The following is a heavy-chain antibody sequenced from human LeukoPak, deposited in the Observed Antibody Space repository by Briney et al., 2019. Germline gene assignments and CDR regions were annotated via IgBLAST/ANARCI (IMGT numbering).Heavy chain of an antibody. Sequence: PGGSLRLSCAASGFAFSRYANHWVRQAPGKGLEWVAVISYDGSNKYYADSVKGRFTISRDNSKNTLYLQMNSLRAEDTAVYYCAKENPYCSSTSCSYYFDYWGQGTLVTVSS. CDR3: AKENPYCSSTSCSYYFDY. J-gene: IGHJ4*02. D-gene: IGHD2-2*01. CDR2: ISYDGSNK. V-gene: IGHV3-30*04. CDR1: GFAFSRYA.